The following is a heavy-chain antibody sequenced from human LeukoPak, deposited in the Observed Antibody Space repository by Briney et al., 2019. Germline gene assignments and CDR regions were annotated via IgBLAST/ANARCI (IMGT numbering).Heavy chain of an antibody. V-gene: IGHV4-39*07. J-gene: IGHJ3*02. Sequence: ASETLSLTCSVSGDSIIGYYWGWIRQPPGKGLEWIGNIYYTGNTYYNSSLKSRVTISLDASKNQFSLKVISMTAADTAAYYCTKFDGYGLIRICGRGTMVTVS. CDR2: IYYTGNT. CDR3: TKFDGYGLIRI. D-gene: IGHD3-10*01. CDR1: GDSIIGYY.